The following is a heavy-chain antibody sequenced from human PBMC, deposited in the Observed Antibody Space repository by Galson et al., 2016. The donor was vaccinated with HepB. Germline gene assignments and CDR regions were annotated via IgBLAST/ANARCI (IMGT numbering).Heavy chain of an antibody. D-gene: IGHD3-10*01. CDR2: ISSSSSYI. CDR1: GFSFSSYT. J-gene: IGHJ3*02. CDR3: ARRIGEGSAFDI. Sequence: SLRLSCAASGFSFSSYTMNWVRQPPGSGLEWVSSISSSSSYIYYADSVKGRFTISRDNAKNSLYLQMNSLRAEDTAVYYCARRIGEGSAFDIWGQGTMVTVSS. V-gene: IGHV3-21*01.